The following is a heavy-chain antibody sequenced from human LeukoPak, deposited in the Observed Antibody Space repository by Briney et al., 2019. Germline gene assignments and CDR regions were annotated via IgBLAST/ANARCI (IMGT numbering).Heavy chain of an antibody. CDR2: IKSKTDGGTT. CDR1: GFTFSDYY. V-gene: IGHV3-15*01. CDR3: TRRDDILTGPYYYYYYGMDV. D-gene: IGHD3-9*01. Sequence: GGSLRLSCAASGFTFSDYYMSWIRQAPGKGLEWVGRIKSKTDGGTTDYAAPVKGRFTISRDDSKNTLYLQMNSLKTEDTAVYYCTRRDDILTGPYYYYYYGMDVWGQGTTVTVSS. J-gene: IGHJ6*02.